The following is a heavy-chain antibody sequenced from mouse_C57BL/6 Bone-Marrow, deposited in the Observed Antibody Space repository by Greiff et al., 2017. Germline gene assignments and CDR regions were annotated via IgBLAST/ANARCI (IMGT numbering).Heavy chain of an antibody. J-gene: IGHJ4*01. V-gene: IGHV5-17*01. D-gene: IGHD1-1*01. CDR3: ARSYYGSSYGDAMDY. CDR2: ISSGSSTI. CDR1: GFTFSDYG. Sequence: EVMLVESGGGLVKPGGSLKLSCAASGFTFSDYGMHWVRQAPEKGLAWVAYISSGSSTIYYADTVKGRFTISRDNAKNTLFLQMTSLRSEDTAMYYCARSYYGSSYGDAMDYWGQGTSVTVSS.